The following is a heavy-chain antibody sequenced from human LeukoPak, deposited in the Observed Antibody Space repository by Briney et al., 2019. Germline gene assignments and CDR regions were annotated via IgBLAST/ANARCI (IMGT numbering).Heavy chain of an antibody. J-gene: IGHJ4*02. CDR2: IKSKTHGGTT. Sequence: GGSLRLSCAASGFIFSKAWMSWVRQAPGKGLEWVGRIKSKTHGGTTDYAAPVKGRFTISRDDSKNTLSLQMNSLKTEDTAVYYCSTSTEPGLDYWGQGNLVTVSS. CDR3: STSTEPGLDY. V-gene: IGHV3-15*01. CDR1: GFIFSKAW. D-gene: IGHD3/OR15-3a*01.